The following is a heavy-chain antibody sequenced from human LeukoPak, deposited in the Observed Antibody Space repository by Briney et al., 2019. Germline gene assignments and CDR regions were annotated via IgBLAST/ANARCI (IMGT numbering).Heavy chain of an antibody. CDR3: VKDPRDTYGTNWFVS. V-gene: IGHV3-23*01. CDR1: GFSFGNYA. Sequence: GGSLRLSCVASGFSFGNYAMTWVRQAPGRGLQWVSQISGTGGATWYAGFARDRFTISRDNSKKTLYLQMSGLRVEDTAMYYCVKDPRDTYGTNWFVSWGQGTLLIVSS. J-gene: IGHJ5*01. CDR2: ISGTGGAT. D-gene: IGHD2-21*01.